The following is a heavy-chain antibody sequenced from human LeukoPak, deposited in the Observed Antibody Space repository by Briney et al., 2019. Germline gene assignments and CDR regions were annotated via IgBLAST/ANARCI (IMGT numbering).Heavy chain of an antibody. Sequence: NPGGSLRLSCAASGFTFSSYSMNWVRQAPGKGLEWVSSISSSSSYIYYADSVKGRFTISRDNAKNSLYLQMNSLRAEDTAVYYCASPRFISSSWPTYYYYYMDVWGKGTRVTVPS. CDR3: ASPRFISSSWPTYYYYYMDV. CDR2: ISSSSSYI. CDR1: GFTFSSYS. V-gene: IGHV3-21*01. D-gene: IGHD6-13*01. J-gene: IGHJ6*03.